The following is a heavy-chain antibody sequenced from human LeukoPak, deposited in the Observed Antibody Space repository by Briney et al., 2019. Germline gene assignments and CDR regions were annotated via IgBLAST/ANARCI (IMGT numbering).Heavy chain of an antibody. V-gene: IGHV4-30-4*01. J-gene: IGHJ5*02. Sequence: TSQTLSLTCTVSGVSISSCDYYWSWIRQPPGKGLEWIGYTYYSGSTYYNPSLKSRVTISVDTSKNQFSLKLSSVTAADTAVYYCARPYYYDSRIDPWGQGTRVTVPS. CDR3: ARPYYYDSRIDP. CDR1: GVSISSCDYY. D-gene: IGHD3-22*01. CDR2: TYYSGST.